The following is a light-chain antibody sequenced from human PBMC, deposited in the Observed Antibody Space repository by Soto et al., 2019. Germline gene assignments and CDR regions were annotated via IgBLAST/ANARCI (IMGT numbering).Light chain of an antibody. Sequence: DVVMTQSPLSLPVTLGQPASISCRSSQSLVYSDGNTYLNRFQQRPGQSPRRLIHKVSNRDSGVPVRFSGIGSGTDFTRKISSVVAAGVGVYYCIQGTPPYSFGRSTKLDIK. CDR3: IQGTPPYS. CDR1: QSLVYSDGNTY. J-gene: IGKJ2*01. CDR2: KVS. V-gene: IGKV2-30*01.